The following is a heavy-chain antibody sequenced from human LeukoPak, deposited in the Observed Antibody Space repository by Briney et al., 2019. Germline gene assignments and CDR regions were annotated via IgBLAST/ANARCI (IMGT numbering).Heavy chain of an antibody. J-gene: IGHJ6*02. CDR3: AKALYCSSTSCLEYYYYGMDV. D-gene: IGHD2-2*01. CDR2: IHYSGYT. V-gene: IGHV4-59*01. CDR1: GGSITSYY. Sequence: PSETLSPTCTVSGGSITSYYWSWIRQPPGKGLEWIGYIHYSGYTNYNPSLKSRVTTSLDTSKNQLSLKLRSVTAADTAVYYCAKALYCSSTSCLEYYYYGMDVWGQGTTVTVSS.